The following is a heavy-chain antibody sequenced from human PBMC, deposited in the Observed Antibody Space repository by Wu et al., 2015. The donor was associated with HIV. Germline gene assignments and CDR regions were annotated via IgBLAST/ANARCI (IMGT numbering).Heavy chain of an antibody. J-gene: IGHJ4*02. CDR3: ARGGPQLLID. D-gene: IGHD3-10*01. V-gene: IGHV1-18*01. CDR2: ISANNGDT. Sequence: QVHLVQSGVEVKKPGASVKVSCKASGYSFTHYGIAWVRQAPGQGLEWMGWISANNGDTSYAQKFQGRVTVTTDTSTTTSYMELRSLKSEDTAVYYCARGGPQLLIDWGQGTLVTVSS. CDR1: GYSFTHYG.